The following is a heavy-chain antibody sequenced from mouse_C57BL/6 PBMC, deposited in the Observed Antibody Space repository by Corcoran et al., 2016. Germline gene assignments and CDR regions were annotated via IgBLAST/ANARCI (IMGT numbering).Heavy chain of an antibody. D-gene: IGHD2-1*01. V-gene: IGHV1-26*01. CDR2: INPNNGGT. J-gene: IGHJ1*03. CDR1: GYTFTDYY. Sequence: EVQLQQSGPELVKPGASVKISCKASGYTFTDYYMNWVKQSHGKSLEWIGDINPNNGGTSYNQKFKGKATLTVDKSSSTAYMELRSLTSEDSAVYYCAIGDYYSRYFDVWGTGTTVTISS. CDR3: AIGDYYSRYFDV.